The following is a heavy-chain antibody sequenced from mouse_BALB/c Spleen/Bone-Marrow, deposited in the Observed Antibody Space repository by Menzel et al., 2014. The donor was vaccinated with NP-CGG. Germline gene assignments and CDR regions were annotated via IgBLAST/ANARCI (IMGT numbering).Heavy chain of an antibody. CDR3: ASPYYRYDGFAY. J-gene: IGHJ3*01. Sequence: EVHLVESGPELVKPGASVKMSCKASGYTFTSYVKHWVKQKPGQGLEWIGYINPYNDGTKYNEKFKGKATLTSDKSSSTAYMELSSLTSEDSAVYYCASPYYRYDGFAYWGQGTLVTVSA. CDR2: INPYNDGT. V-gene: IGHV1-14*01. CDR1: GYTFTSYV. D-gene: IGHD2-14*01.